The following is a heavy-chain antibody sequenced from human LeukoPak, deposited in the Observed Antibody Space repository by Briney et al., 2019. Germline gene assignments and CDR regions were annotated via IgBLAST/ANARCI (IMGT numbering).Heavy chain of an antibody. V-gene: IGHV1-18*01. CDR3: ARVGAYYSSSSVDEDV. J-gene: IGHJ6*02. Sequence: ASVKVSCKASGYTFTSYGISWVRQAPGQGLEWMGWISAYNGNTNYAQKLQGRVTMTTDTSTSTAYMELRSLRSDDTAVYYCARVGAYYSSSSVDEDVWGQGTTVTVSS. CDR1: GYTFTSYG. D-gene: IGHD6-6*01. CDR2: ISAYNGNT.